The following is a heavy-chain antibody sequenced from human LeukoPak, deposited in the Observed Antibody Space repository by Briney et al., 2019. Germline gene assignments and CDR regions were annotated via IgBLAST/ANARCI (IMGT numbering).Heavy chain of an antibody. CDR2: ISYDGSNK. J-gene: IGHJ4*02. D-gene: IGHD2/OR15-2a*01. Sequence: GGSLRLSCAASGFTFSSYGMHWVRQAPGKGLEWVAVISYDGSNKYYTDSVKGRLTISRDNSKNTLYLQMDSLRAEDTAIYYCAREGPRGNSQFDYWGQGTLVTVSS. V-gene: IGHV3-30*03. CDR1: GFTFSSYG. CDR3: AREGPRGNSQFDY.